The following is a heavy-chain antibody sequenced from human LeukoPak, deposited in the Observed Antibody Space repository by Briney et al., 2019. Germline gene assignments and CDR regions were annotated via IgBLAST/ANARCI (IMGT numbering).Heavy chain of an antibody. CDR1: GYTFTAYY. V-gene: IGHV1-2*02. J-gene: IGHJ4*02. CDR3: ARTLMQFDY. CDR2: INPKNGGT. Sequence: ASVKVSCKASGYTFTAYYMHWVRQAPGQGLEWMGWINPKNGGTKYAQKFQGRVTMTRDTSISTTYMELTSLRSDDTAVYYCARTLMQFDYWGQGTLVTVST.